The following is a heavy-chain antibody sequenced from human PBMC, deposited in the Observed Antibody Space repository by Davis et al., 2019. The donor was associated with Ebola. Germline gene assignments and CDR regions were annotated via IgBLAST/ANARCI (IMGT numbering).Heavy chain of an antibody. CDR3: ARANTGMVPPEIDS. V-gene: IGHV4-39*01. Sequence: MPSETLSLTCSVSGDSISSNYAYWGWIRQPPGKGLEWIGNINFRGTTYYSPSLKSRTTISVDTSKNQFSLQLTSVTAADTAIYYCARANTGMVPPEIDSWGRGTLVTVSS. D-gene: IGHD5-18*01. CDR1: GDSISSNYAY. CDR2: INFRGTT. J-gene: IGHJ4*02.